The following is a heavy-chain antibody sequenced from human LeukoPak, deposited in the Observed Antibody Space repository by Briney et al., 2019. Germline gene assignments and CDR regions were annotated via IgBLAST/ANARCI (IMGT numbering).Heavy chain of an antibody. J-gene: IGHJ4*02. D-gene: IGHD2-2*01. V-gene: IGHV3-7*01. Sequence: GGSLRLSCAASGFTFSTYYMTWVRQAPGKGLEWVAGVKQDGSENYYLDTVKGRFTISRDNSKNSLYLQMNSLRAEDTAVYFCARERYCTSTTCYVGVPFDYWGQGTLVTVAS. CDR3: ARERYCTSTTCYVGVPFDY. CDR1: GFTFSTYY. CDR2: VKQDGSEN.